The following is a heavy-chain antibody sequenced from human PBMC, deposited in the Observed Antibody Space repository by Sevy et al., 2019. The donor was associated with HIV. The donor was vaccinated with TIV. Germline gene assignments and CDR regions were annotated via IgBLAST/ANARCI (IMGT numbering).Heavy chain of an antibody. CDR2: FDPEDGET. CDR1: GYTLTELS. CDR3: ATGPPENDYSNFYYGMDV. D-gene: IGHD4-4*01. V-gene: IGHV1-24*01. J-gene: IGHJ6*02. Sequence: ASVKVSCKVSGYTLTELSMHWVRQAPGKGLEWMGGFDPEDGETIYAQKFQGRVTMTEDTSRDTAYMELSSLRSEDTAVYYCATGPPENDYSNFYYGMDVWGQGTTVTVSS.